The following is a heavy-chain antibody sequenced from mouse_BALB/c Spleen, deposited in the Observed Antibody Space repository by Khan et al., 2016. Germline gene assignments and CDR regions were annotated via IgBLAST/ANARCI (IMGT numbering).Heavy chain of an antibody. CDR2: IWRGGST. J-gene: IGHJ4*01. CDR3: AKKKGYGTQAMDY. CDR1: GFSLTSYG. D-gene: IGHD2-1*01. V-gene: IGHV2-5*01. Sequence: QVQLKASGPGLVQPSQSLSITCTVSGFSLTSYGVHWVRQSPGKGLEWLGVIWRGGSTDYNAAFMSRLSITKDNSKSQVFFKMNSLQADDTAIYYGAKKKGYGTQAMDYWGQGTSVTVSS.